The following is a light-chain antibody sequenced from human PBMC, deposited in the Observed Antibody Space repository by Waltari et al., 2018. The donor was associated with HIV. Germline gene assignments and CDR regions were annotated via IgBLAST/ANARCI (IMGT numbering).Light chain of an antibody. Sequence: QSVLTQPPSASGTPGQRVTISCSGGSSNIGSNSVHWYHKLPGTAPRLLLYSTNQRPSRVPDRFSGSKSGTSASLAISGLQSEDEADYYCATWDDTLNGVIFGGGTKLTVL. J-gene: IGLJ2*01. V-gene: IGLV1-44*01. CDR3: ATWDDTLNGVI. CDR1: SSNIGSNS. CDR2: STN.